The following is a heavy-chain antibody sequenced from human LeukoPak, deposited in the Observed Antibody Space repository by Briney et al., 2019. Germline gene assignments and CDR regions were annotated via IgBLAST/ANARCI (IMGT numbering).Heavy chain of an antibody. CDR2: IYHSGTT. Sequence: SETLSPTCTVSGGSITSYFWTWFRQPPGKGLEWIGYIYHSGTTNYNPSLKSRVTISVDTSKSQFSLKLTSVTAADTAVYYCAQKAPYSPYCSQDWGQGTLVTVSS. CDR1: GGSITSYF. J-gene: IGHJ1*01. CDR3: AQKAPYSPYCSQD. V-gene: IGHV4-59*01. D-gene: IGHD2-21*01.